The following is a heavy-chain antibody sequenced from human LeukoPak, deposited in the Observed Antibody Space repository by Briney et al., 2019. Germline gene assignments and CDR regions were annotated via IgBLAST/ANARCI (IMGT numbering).Heavy chain of an antibody. D-gene: IGHD2-15*01. V-gene: IGHV5-51*01. J-gene: IGHJ3*01. Sequence: GDSLKISCKGSGYSFTSYWIGWVRQMPGKGLEWMGIIYPGDSDTRYSPSFQGQVTISADKSISTAYLQWSSLKASDTAMYYCARPRVGSTDAFDLWGQGTMVTVSS. CDR1: GYSFTSYW. CDR2: IYPGDSDT. CDR3: ARPRVGSTDAFDL.